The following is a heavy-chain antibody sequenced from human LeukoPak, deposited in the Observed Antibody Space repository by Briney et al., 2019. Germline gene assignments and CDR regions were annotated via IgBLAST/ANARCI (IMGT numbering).Heavy chain of an antibody. CDR1: GYTFTSYG. Sequence: ASVKVSCKASGYTFTSYGISWVRQAPGQGLEWMGWISAYNGNTNYAQKLQGRVTMTTDTSTSTAYMELRSLRSDDTAVYYCAATARYCSSTSCYRGLDYWGQGTLVTVSS. D-gene: IGHD2-2*01. CDR3: AATARYCSSTSCYRGLDY. V-gene: IGHV1-18*01. CDR2: ISAYNGNT. J-gene: IGHJ4*02.